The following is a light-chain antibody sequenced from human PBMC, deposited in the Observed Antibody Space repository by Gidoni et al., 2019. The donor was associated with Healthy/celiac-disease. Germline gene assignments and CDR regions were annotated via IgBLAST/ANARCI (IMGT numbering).Light chain of an antibody. V-gene: IGLV2-14*01. Sequence: QSALTQPASVSGSPGQSIPISCTGTSSDVGGYNYVSWYQQHPGNAPKLMIYDVSKRPSGVSNRFSGSKSGNTASLTISGLQAEDEADYYCSSYTSSSYVVFGGGTKLTV. CDR2: DVS. CDR3: SSYTSSSYVV. CDR1: SSDVGGYNY. J-gene: IGLJ2*01.